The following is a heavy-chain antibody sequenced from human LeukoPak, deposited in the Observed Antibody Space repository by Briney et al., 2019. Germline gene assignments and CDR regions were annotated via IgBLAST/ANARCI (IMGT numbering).Heavy chain of an antibody. CDR2: ISSSSSYI. Sequence: GGSLRLSCAASGFTFSSYSMNWVRQAPGKGLEWFSSISSSSSYIYYADSVKGRFTISRDNAKNSLYLQMNSLRAEDTAVYYCARTRGYSSPPIRTPCFDYWGQGTLATVSS. D-gene: IGHD6-13*01. J-gene: IGHJ4*02. CDR3: ARTRGYSSPPIRTPCFDY. V-gene: IGHV3-21*01. CDR1: GFTFSSYS.